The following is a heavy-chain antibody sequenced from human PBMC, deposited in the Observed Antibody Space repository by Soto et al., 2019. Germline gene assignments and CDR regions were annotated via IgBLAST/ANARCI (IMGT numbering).Heavy chain of an antibody. D-gene: IGHD2-8*02. V-gene: IGHV4-39*01. J-gene: IGHJ6*01. CDR3: VRLAGYCTGASCYGHYALDV. CDR1: GDSISSRSYS. CDR2: IYYSGSS. Sequence: SGGLARTCSVAGDSISSRSYSWGWIRQPPGKGLEWIVTIYYSGSSNYDPSLKSRVTISVDTSKNQFSLKLSSVTAADTAVYYCVRLAGYCTGASCYGHYALDV.